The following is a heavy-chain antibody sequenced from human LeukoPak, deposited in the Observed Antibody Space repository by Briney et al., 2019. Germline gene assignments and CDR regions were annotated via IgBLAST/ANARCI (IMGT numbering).Heavy chain of an antibody. D-gene: IGHD3-22*01. CDR2: ISGSGGST. J-gene: IGHJ4*02. CDR3: AKDLVGYYNSSGYYCFDY. CDR1: GFTFSSYA. V-gene: IGHV3-23*01. Sequence: PGGSLRLSCAASGFTFSSYAMSWVRQAPGKGLESVSAISGSGGSTYYADSVKGRFTISRDNSKNTLYLQMNSLRAEDTAVYYCAKDLVGYYNSSGYYCFDYWGQGTLVTVSS.